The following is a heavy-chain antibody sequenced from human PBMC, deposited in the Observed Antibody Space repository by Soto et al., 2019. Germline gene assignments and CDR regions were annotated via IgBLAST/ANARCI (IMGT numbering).Heavy chain of an antibody. D-gene: IGHD3-16*01. Sequence: QVQLVQSGDEVKKPGASVKVSCKASGYIFVNYGIAWVRQAPGQGLEWMGWISPYTGNTHSATKVQGRLTMTTDTSTSTAYMDLGRLTSDATAVYYCVMVDNYVTPTPQDVWGQGTPVTVSS. CDR2: ISPYTGNT. V-gene: IGHV1-18*01. CDR3: VMVDNYVTPTPQDV. CDR1: GYIFVNYG. J-gene: IGHJ6*02.